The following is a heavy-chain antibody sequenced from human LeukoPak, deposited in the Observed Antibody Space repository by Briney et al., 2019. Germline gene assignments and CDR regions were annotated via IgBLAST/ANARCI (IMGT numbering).Heavy chain of an antibody. V-gene: IGHV1-2*04. Sequence: ASVKVSCKASGYTFTGYYIHWVRQAPGQGLEWMGWINPNSGGTNYAQKFQGWVTMTRDTSISTAYMELSRLRSDDTAVYYCARSDSSGYYPDYWGQGTLVTVSS. D-gene: IGHD3-22*01. J-gene: IGHJ4*02. CDR1: GYTFTGYY. CDR3: ARSDSSGYYPDY. CDR2: INPNSGGT.